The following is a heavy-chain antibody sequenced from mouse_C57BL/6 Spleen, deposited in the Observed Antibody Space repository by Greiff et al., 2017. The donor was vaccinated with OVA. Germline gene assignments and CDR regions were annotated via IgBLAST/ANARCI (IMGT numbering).Heavy chain of an antibody. CDR3: AREDYDYEGDAMDY. V-gene: IGHV1-64*01. D-gene: IGHD2-4*01. CDR2: IHPNSGST. J-gene: IGHJ4*01. CDR1: GYTFTSYW. Sequence: QVHVKQPGAELVKPGASVKLSCKASGYTFTSYWMHWVKQRPGQGLEWIGMIHPNSGSTNYNEKFKSKATLTVDKSSSTAYMQLSSLTSEDSAVYYCAREDYDYEGDAMDYWGQGTSVTVSS.